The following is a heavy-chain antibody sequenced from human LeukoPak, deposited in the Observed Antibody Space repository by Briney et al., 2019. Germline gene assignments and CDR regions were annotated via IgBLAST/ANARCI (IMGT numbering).Heavy chain of an antibody. Sequence: ASVKVSCKASGGTFSNYAIGWVRQAPGQGLEWMGGIIPIFGRANYAQKFQGRVTITADESTSTAYMELSSLRSEDTAVYYCARTPSVVVTASPWLGWFDPWGQGTLVTVSS. J-gene: IGHJ5*02. CDR2: IIPIFGRA. D-gene: IGHD2-21*02. CDR1: GGTFSNYA. V-gene: IGHV1-69*01. CDR3: ARTPSVVVTASPWLGWFDP.